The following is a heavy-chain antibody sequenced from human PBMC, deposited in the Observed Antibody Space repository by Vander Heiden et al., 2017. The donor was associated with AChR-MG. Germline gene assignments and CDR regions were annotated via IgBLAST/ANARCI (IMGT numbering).Heavy chain of an antibody. CDR2: ISGSGGST. Sequence: EVQLLESGGGLVQPGGSLRLSCAASGFTFSSYAMGWVRQAPGKGMEWVSAISGSGGSTYYADSVKGRFTISRDNSKNTLYLQMNSLRAEDTAVYYCAKDMTMVRGVIITVDAFDIWGQGTMVTVSS. CDR3: AKDMTMVRGVIITVDAFDI. V-gene: IGHV3-23*01. CDR1: GFTFSSYA. D-gene: IGHD3-10*01. J-gene: IGHJ3*02.